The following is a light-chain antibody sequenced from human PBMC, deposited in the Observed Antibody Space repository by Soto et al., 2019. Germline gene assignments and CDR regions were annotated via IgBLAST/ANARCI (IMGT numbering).Light chain of an antibody. CDR1: SSDVGGYNS. Sequence: QSVLAQPASVSGSPGQWITISCTGTSSDVGGYNSVSWFQQYPGKAPRLVIYDVSDRPSGVSNRISGSKSGNTASLTISGLQAEDEADYYCNSYTSSGTYVFGTGTKVTVL. CDR3: NSYTSSGTYV. CDR2: DVS. J-gene: IGLJ1*01. V-gene: IGLV2-14*01.